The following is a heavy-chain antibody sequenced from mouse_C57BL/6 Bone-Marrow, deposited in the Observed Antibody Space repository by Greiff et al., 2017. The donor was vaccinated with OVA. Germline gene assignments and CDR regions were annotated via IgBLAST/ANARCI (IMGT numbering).Heavy chain of an antibody. V-gene: IGHV1-55*01. CDR1: GYTFTSYW. CDR2: IYPGSGST. D-gene: IGHD1-2*01. J-gene: IGHJ1*03. CDR3: ARRRGYYGRDWYFDV. Sequence: QVQLQQPGAELVKPGASVKMSCKASGYTFTSYWITWVKQRPGQGLEWIGDIYPGSGSTNYNEKFKSKATLTVDTSSSTAYMQLSSLTSEDSAVYYCARRRGYYGRDWYFDVWGTGTTGTVSS.